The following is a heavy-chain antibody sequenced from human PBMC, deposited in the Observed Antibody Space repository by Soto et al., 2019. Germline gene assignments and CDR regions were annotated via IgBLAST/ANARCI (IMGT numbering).Heavy chain of an antibody. CDR2: IIPIFGTA. J-gene: IGHJ4*02. V-gene: IGHV1-69*01. Sequence: QVQLVQSGAEVKKPGSSVKVSCKASGGTFSSYAISWVRQAPGQGLEWMGGIIPIFGTANYAQKFQGRVTITADESTSTAYRALSRVRSEDTAVYFCARDRLSARYCSGGSCYLLGYWGQGTLVTVSS. D-gene: IGHD2-15*01. CDR1: GGTFSSYA. CDR3: ARDRLSARYCSGGSCYLLGY.